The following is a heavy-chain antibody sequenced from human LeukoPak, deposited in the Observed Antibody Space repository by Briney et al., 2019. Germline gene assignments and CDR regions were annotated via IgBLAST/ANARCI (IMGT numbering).Heavy chain of an antibody. D-gene: IGHD2-2*01. CDR3: ASSRGYCSSTSCYPGDY. Sequence: ASVKVSCKASGYTFTNYGISWVRQAPGQGLEWMGWISAYNGNTNYAQKLQGRVTMTTDTSTSTAYMELRSLRSDDTAVYYCASSRGYCSSTSCYPGDYWGQGTLVTVSS. CDR1: GYTFTNYG. CDR2: ISAYNGNT. V-gene: IGHV1-18*01. J-gene: IGHJ4*02.